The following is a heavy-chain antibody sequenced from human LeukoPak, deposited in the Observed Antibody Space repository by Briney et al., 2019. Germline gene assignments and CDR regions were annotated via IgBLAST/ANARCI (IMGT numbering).Heavy chain of an antibody. V-gene: IGHV3-23*01. CDR2: IIGSGSST. CDR3: AKDNSNYYDNTGY. CDR1: GFTFSSYA. D-gene: IGHD3-22*01. Sequence: GGSLRLSCAASGFTFSSYAMSWVRQAPGKGLEWVSAIIGSGSSTYYADSVKGRFTISRDNSKNTLYLQMNSLRAEDTAVYYCAKDNSNYYDNTGYWGQGTLVTIS. J-gene: IGHJ4*02.